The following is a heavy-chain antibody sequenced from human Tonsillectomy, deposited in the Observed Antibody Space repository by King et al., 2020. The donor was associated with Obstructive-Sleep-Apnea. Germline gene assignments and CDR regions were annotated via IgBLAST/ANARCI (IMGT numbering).Heavy chain of an antibody. V-gene: IGHV3-30*04. CDR3: ATRDLGSYPQRH. D-gene: IGHD1-26*01. J-gene: IGHJ1*01. CDR2: ISHDGSNQ. CDR1: GFTFSDYA. Sequence: VQLVESGGGVVQPGRSLRLSCAASGFTFSDYAMHWVRQAPGKGLEWVAVISHDGSNQYYADSVKGRFTISRDNSKNTLYLQVNSLRNEDTAVYYCATRDLGSYPQRHWGQGTLVTVSS.